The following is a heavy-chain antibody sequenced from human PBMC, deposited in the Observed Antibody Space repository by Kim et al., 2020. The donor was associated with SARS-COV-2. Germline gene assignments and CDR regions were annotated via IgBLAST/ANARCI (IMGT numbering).Heavy chain of an antibody. CDR1: GFTFSSYS. D-gene: IGHD3-3*01. CDR2: ISSSSSYI. V-gene: IGHV3-21*01. CDR3: ARDGDLRFLEWFISLMDV. Sequence: GGSLRLSCAASGFTFSSYSMNWVRQAPGKGLEWVSSISSSSSYIYYADSVKGRFTISRDNAKNSLYLQMNSLRAEDTAVYYCARDGDLRFLEWFISLMDVWGQGTTVTVSS. J-gene: IGHJ6*02.